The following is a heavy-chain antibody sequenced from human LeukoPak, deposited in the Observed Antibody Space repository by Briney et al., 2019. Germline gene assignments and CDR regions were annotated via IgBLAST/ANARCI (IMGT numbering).Heavy chain of an antibody. J-gene: IGHJ3*02. CDR3: GRRKYVAFYI. D-gene: IGHD3-10*01. V-gene: IGHV3-72*01. CDR1: GLIFSDQY. Sequence: GGSLRLSCAVSGLIFSDQYMDWVRQAPGKGLEWVGRTQNKANSYTMDYAASVRGRFTISRDDSKNSLSLQMNSLKTEDTAVYFLGRRKYVAFYIWGQGTMVIVSS. CDR2: TQNKANSYTM.